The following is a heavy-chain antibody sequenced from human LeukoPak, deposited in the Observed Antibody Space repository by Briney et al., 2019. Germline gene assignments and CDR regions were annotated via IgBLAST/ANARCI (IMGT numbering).Heavy chain of an antibody. CDR3: ARSGSGIDY. CDR2: INTDGSST. J-gene: IGHJ4*02. V-gene: IGHV3-74*01. Sequence: PGGSLRLSCAASGFTFSSYWMHWVRQAPGKGLVWVSRINTDGSSTTYADSVKGRFTISRDNAKNTLYLQMNSLRADDTAVHYCARSGSGIDYWGQGTLVTVSS. D-gene: IGHD3-10*01. CDR1: GFTFSSYW.